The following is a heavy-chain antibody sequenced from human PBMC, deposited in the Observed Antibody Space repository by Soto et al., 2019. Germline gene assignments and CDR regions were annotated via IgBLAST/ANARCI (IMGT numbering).Heavy chain of an antibody. CDR2: IYYSGST. CDR1: GGSISSYY. CDR3: ARLKTGDQWDFDY. D-gene: IGHD1-26*01. J-gene: IGHJ4*02. Sequence: SETLSLTCTVSGGSISSYYWSWIRQPPGKGLEWIGYIYYSGSTNYNPSLKSRVTISVDTSKNQFSLKLSSVTAADTAVYYCARLKTGDQWDFDYWGQGTLVTVSS. V-gene: IGHV4-59*08.